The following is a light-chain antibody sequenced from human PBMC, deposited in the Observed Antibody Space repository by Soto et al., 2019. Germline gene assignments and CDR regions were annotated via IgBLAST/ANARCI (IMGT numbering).Light chain of an antibody. V-gene: IGKV3D-15*03. J-gene: IGKJ1*01. Sequence: TQSPASLSASSGEEITLSCRASQSIKNYLAWYQHIPGQAPRLLFYDASIRATGIPARFIAGVSRTEFTLVISNLQSEDAAVYYCQEYHAWPPGTFGQWTKVEIK. CDR2: DAS. CDR3: QEYHAWPPGT. CDR1: QSIKNY.